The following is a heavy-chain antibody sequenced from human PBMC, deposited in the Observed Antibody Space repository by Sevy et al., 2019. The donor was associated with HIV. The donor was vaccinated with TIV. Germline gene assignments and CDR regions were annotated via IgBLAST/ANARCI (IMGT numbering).Heavy chain of an antibody. Sequence: GGSLRLSCAASGFIFSTYSMHWVRQAPGKGLEWVAAISCDGNNKYYSDSVKGRFTISRDNPKNTLFLQVNSLRPEDTAVYYCARAYSSWFGTVHYWGQGTLVTVSS. D-gene: IGHD6-13*01. CDR3: ARAYSSWFGTVHY. CDR2: ISCDGNNK. V-gene: IGHV3-30-3*01. J-gene: IGHJ4*02. CDR1: GFIFSTYS.